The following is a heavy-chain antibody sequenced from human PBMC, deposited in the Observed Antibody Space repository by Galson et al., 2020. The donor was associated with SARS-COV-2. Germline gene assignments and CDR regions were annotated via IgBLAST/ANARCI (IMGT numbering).Heavy chain of an antibody. CDR1: DAPMSSYY. J-gene: IGHJ6*02. Sequence: ETSETLSLTCIVSDAPMSSYYWSWIRQPPGKGLEWIGYNPYRGSTRYNPPLRSRVTISVDLSKNQLSLKVTSVTAADTAVYYCARDPAPPYGENYYYGMDVWGRGTTVTVSS. V-gene: IGHV4-59*01. D-gene: IGHD4-17*01. CDR2: NPYRGST. CDR3: ARDPAPPYGENYYYGMDV.